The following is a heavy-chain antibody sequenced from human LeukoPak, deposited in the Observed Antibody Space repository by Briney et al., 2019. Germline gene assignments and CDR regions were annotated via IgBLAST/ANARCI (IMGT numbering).Heavy chain of an antibody. CDR3: AKEIRMGGSYRWYYFDY. CDR1: GFTFSSYA. J-gene: IGHJ4*02. Sequence: PGGSLRLSCAASGFTFSSYAMSWVRQAPGKGLEWVSAISGSGGSTYYADSVKGRFTISRDNSKNTLYLQMNSLRAEDTAVYYCAKEIRMGGSYRWYYFDYWGQGTLVTVSS. V-gene: IGHV3-23*01. D-gene: IGHD1-26*01. CDR2: ISGSGGST.